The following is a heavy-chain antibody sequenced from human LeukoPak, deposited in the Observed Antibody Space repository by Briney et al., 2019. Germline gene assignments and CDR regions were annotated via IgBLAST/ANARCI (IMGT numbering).Heavy chain of an antibody. CDR3: ARDSLVWFGEPLDY. CDR2: IKQDGSEK. Sequence: GGSLRLSCAASGFTFSSYWMNWARQAPGKGLEWVANIKQDGSEKYYVDSVKGRFTISRDNAKNSLYLQMNSLRAEDTAVYYCARDSLVWFGEPLDYWGQGTLVTVSS. V-gene: IGHV3-7*01. J-gene: IGHJ4*02. CDR1: GFTFSSYW. D-gene: IGHD3-10*01.